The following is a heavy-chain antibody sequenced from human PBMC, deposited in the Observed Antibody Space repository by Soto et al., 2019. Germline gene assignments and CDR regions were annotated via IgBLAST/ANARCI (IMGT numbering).Heavy chain of an antibody. Sequence: QVQLVQSGAEEKKPGASVKVSCKASGYTFTSYAMHWVRQAPGQRLEWMGWINAGNGNTKYSQKFQGRVTXXRXXSASPAYMERSSLRSEDTAVYYCARSIVVVTALDYWGQGTLVTVSS. D-gene: IGHD2-21*02. V-gene: IGHV1-3*05. CDR2: INAGNGNT. J-gene: IGHJ4*02. CDR1: GYTFTSYA. CDR3: ARSIVVVTALDY.